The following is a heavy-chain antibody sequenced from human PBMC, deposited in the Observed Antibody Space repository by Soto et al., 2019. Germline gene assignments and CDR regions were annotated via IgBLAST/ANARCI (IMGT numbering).Heavy chain of an antibody. CDR1: GFTFSSYA. D-gene: IGHD5-12*01. CDR2: ISYDGSNK. V-gene: IGHV3-30-3*01. Sequence: AGGSLRLSCAASGFTFSSYAMHWVRQAPGKGLEWVAVISYDGSNKYYADSVKGRFTISRDNSKNTLYLQMNSLRAEDTAVYYCARDVRGGDYDYYFDYWGQGTLVTVSS. J-gene: IGHJ4*02. CDR3: ARDVRGGDYDYYFDY.